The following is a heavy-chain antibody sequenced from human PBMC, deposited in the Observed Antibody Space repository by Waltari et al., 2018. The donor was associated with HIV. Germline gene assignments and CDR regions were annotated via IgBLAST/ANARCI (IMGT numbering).Heavy chain of an antibody. J-gene: IGHJ4*02. V-gene: IGHV4-59*01. CDR2: IYYSGST. Sequence: QVQLQESGPGLVKPSETLSLTCTVSGGSISSYYWSWIRQPPGKGLEWIGYIYYSGSTNYNPSLKRRVTRSVDTSKNQFSLKLSSGTAADTAVYYCARAATGDFDYWGQGTLVTVSS. CDR3: ARAATGDFDY. D-gene: IGHD7-27*01. CDR1: GGSISSYY.